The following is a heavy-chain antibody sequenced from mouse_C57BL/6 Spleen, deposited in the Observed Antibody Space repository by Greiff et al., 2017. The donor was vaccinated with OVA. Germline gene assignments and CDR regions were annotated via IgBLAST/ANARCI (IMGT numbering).Heavy chain of an antibody. V-gene: IGHV1-76*01. D-gene: IGHD2-1*01. CDR2: IYPGSGIT. Sequence: QVQLQQSGAELVRPGASVKLSCKASGYTFTDYYINWVKQRPGQGLEWIARIYPGSGITYYNEKFKGKATLTAEKSSSTAYMQLSRLTSEDSAVYFCARGILPGDYAMDYWGQGTSVTVSS. CDR3: ARGILPGDYAMDY. J-gene: IGHJ4*01. CDR1: GYTFTDYY.